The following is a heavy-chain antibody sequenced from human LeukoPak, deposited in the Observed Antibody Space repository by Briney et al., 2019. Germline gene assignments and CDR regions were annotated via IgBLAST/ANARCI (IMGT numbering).Heavy chain of an antibody. J-gene: IGHJ6*03. Sequence: ASVKVSCKASGYTFTSYYMHWVRQAPGQGLEWMGIINPSGGSTSYAQNFQGRVTMTRDMSTSTVYMELSSLRSEDTAVYYCAGRDSSSPKRYYYYMDVWGKGTTVTVSS. CDR3: AGRDSSSPKRYYYYMDV. CDR1: GYTFTSYY. D-gene: IGHD6-6*01. V-gene: IGHV1-46*01. CDR2: INPSGGST.